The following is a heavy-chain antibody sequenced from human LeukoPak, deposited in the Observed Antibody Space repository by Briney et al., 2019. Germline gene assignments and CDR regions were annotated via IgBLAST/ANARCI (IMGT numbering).Heavy chain of an antibody. CDR2: IYPVDSNT. CDR1: GYSFTSYW. Sequence: GESLKISCKGSGYSFTSYWIAWVRQMPGKGLEWMGIIYPVDSNTRYSPSFQGQVTISAAKSISTAYLQWSSLKASVTAKYYGASLEMRGTGALTPGVYYFDYWGQGTLVTVSS. V-gene: IGHV5-51*01. CDR3: ASLEMRGTGALTPGVYYFDY. J-gene: IGHJ4*02. D-gene: IGHD1-14*01.